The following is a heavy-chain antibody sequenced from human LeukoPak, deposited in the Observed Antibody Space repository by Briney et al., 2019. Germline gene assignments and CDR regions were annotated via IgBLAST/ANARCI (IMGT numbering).Heavy chain of an antibody. CDR2: IYYSGST. Sequence: SETLSLTCTVASASISSGDYYWSWLRQPPRKGLEWIGDIYYSGSTYYDPSLKSRVTISVATSKNQFSLKLSSVTAADTAVYYCARVVWFGELAYYFDYWGQGTLVTVSS. J-gene: IGHJ4*02. V-gene: IGHV4-30-4*01. CDR3: ARVVWFGELAYYFDY. D-gene: IGHD3-10*01. CDR1: SASISSGDYY.